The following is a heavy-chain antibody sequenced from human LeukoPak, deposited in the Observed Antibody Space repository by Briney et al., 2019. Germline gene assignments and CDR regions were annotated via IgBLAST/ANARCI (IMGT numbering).Heavy chain of an antibody. Sequence: GGSLRLSRAASGFTFSSYSMNWVRQAPGKGLEWVSAISGSGGSTYHADSVKGRFTISRDNSKNTLYLQMNSLRAEDTAVYYCAKDQYYGSGGSVDYWGQGTLVTVSS. D-gene: IGHD3-10*01. J-gene: IGHJ4*02. CDR2: ISGSGGST. CDR1: GFTFSSYS. CDR3: AKDQYYGSGGSVDY. V-gene: IGHV3-23*01.